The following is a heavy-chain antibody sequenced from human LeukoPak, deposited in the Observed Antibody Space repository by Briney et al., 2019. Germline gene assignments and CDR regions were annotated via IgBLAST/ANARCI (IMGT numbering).Heavy chain of an antibody. V-gene: IGHV3-23*01. J-gene: IGHJ4*02. CDR3: AKEGGPYNWNPLDS. CDR2: ISGSGGST. Sequence: GGSLRLSCAASGFTFSNYAMSWVRQAPGKGLQWVSAISGSGGSTYYIDSVKGRLTISRDNSKNTLYLQLNSLRAEDTAVYYCAKEGGPYNWNPLDSWGQGTLVTVSS. D-gene: IGHD1-20*01. CDR1: GFTFSNYA.